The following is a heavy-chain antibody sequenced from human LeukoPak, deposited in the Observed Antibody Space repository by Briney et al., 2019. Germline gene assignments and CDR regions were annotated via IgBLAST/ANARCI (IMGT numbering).Heavy chain of an antibody. Sequence: HPGGSLRLSCAASGFTVSSNYMSWVRQAPGKGLEWVSVIYSGGSTYYADSVKGRFTISRDNSKNTLYLQMNSLRAEDTAVYYCARSWYYYDSSGLFLDYWGQGTLVTVSS. J-gene: IGHJ4*02. CDR2: IYSGGST. V-gene: IGHV3-53*01. CDR1: GFTVSSNY. CDR3: ARSWYYYDSSGLFLDY. D-gene: IGHD3-22*01.